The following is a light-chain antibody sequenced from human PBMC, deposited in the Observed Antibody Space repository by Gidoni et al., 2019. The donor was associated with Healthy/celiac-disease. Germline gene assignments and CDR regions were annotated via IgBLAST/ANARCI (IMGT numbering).Light chain of an antibody. J-gene: IGKJ1*01. CDR1: QSISSW. Sequence: DIQMTQSPSTLSASVGDRVTITCRASQSISSWLAWYQQKPGKAPKLLIYKASSLESGVPSRFSGSGSGTEFTLTISSLQPDDFAPYYCQQYNSYSPWTFXHXTKVEIK. CDR2: KAS. CDR3: QQYNSYSPWT. V-gene: IGKV1-5*03.